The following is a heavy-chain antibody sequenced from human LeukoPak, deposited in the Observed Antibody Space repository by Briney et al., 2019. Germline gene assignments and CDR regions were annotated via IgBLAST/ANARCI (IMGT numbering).Heavy chain of an antibody. D-gene: IGHD4-17*01. CDR1: GYSISSGYY. Sequence: KPSETLSLTCAVSGYSISSGYYWGWIRQPPGKGLEWIGSIYHSGSTYYNPSLKSRVTISVDTSKNQFSLKLSSVTAADTAVYYCARGRGVTKTPFDYWGQGTLVPVSS. CDR2: IYHSGST. CDR3: ARGRGVTKTPFDY. J-gene: IGHJ4*02. V-gene: IGHV4-38-2*01.